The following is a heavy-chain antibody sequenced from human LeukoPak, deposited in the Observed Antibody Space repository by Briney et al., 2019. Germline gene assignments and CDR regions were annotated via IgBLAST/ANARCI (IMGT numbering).Heavy chain of an antibody. CDR2: IYSGGST. D-gene: IGHD3-10*01. Sequence: GGSLRLSCAASGFTVISTYMTWVRQAPGRGLECVADIYSGGSTHYADSVKGRFTISRDNSKNTLSLQMNSLTAEDTAVYYCATRGAYSYGSGTYLGYWGQGTLVTVSS. CDR3: ATRGAYSYGSGTYLGY. CDR1: GFTVISTY. V-gene: IGHV3-53*01. J-gene: IGHJ4*02.